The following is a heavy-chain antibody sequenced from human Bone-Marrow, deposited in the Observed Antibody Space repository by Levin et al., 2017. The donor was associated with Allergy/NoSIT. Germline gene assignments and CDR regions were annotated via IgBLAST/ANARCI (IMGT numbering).Heavy chain of an antibody. CDR2: ISAGGNYI. V-gene: IGHV3-21*01. Sequence: GGSLRLSCVGSGLNFENHGLHWVRQAPGKGLEWVSSISAGGNYIYYADSVKGRFTISRDNAKNSLFLQMNSLRAEDTAVYYCASWAMYHYDRSAFDYFYYAMDVWGQGTTVTVSS. J-gene: IGHJ6*02. D-gene: IGHD3-22*01. CDR1: GLNFENHG. CDR3: ASWAMYHYDRSAFDYFYYAMDV.